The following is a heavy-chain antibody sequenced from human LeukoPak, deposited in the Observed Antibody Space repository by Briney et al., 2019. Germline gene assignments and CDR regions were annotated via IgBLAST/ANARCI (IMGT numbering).Heavy chain of an antibody. CDR2: ISSSSSTI. CDR3: ARELHSSGWH. D-gene: IGHD6-19*01. CDR1: GFTFSSYS. V-gene: IGHV3-48*01. Sequence: PGGSLRLSCAASGFTFSSYSMNWVRQAPGKGLEWVSYISSSSSTIYYADSVKGRFNISRDNAKNSLYLQMNSLRAEDTAVYYCARELHSSGWHWGQGTLVTVSS. J-gene: IGHJ4*02.